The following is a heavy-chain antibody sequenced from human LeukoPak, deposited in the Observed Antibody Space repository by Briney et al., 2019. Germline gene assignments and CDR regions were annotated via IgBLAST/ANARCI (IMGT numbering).Heavy chain of an antibody. Sequence: GRSLRLSCAASGFTFSSYGMHWVRQAPGKGLEWVAVISYDGSNKYYADSVKGRFTISRDNSKNTLYLQMNSLRAEDTAVYYCATNPLRFLGTRLNYYYYGMDVWGQGTTVTVSS. CDR1: GFTFSSYG. D-gene: IGHD3-3*01. V-gene: IGHV3-30*03. CDR3: ATNPLRFLGTRLNYYYYGMDV. CDR2: ISYDGSNK. J-gene: IGHJ6*02.